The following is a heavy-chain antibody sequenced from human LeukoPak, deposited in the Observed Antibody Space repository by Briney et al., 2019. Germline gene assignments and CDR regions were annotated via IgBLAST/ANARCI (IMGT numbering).Heavy chain of an antibody. CDR2: ISYDGSNK. CDR3: ARGRDILTGLDAFDI. J-gene: IGHJ3*02. V-gene: IGHV3-30*03. Sequence: PGGSLRLSCAASGFTFSSYGMHWVRQAPGKGLEWVAVISYDGSNKYYADSVKGRFTISRDNSKNTLYLQMNSLRAEDTAVYYCARGRDILTGLDAFDIWGQGTMVTVSS. CDR1: GFTFSSYG. D-gene: IGHD3-9*01.